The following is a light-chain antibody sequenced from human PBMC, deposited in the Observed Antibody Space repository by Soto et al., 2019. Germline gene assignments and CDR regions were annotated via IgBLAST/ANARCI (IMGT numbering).Light chain of an antibody. CDR3: QQYNNYATGT. V-gene: IGKV1-5*01. J-gene: IGKJ1*01. CDR1: QSISVW. CDR2: GAS. Sequence: DNQMTQSPSTLSASVGERATITCRASQSISVWLAGYQQKPGKVRKVLFWGASRLQRGVPSRLTGSGSGTEFSLTISSLQPDDVATYYCQQYNNYATGTVGQGTEV.